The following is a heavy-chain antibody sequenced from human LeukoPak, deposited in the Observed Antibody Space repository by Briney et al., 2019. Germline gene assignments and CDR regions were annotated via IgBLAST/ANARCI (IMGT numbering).Heavy chain of an antibody. V-gene: IGHV1-18*01. D-gene: IGHD3-10*01. CDR1: GYTFTSYG. Sequence: GASVKVSCKASGYTFTSYGIRWVRQAPGHGLEWIGWITAYNGNTNYAQKIQGRVTMTTDTSTSTAYMELRSLRSDDTAVYYCARGGKYYGSGSYYTYYYYMDVWGKGTTVTISS. CDR3: ARGGKYYGSGSYYTYYYYMDV. CDR2: ITAYNGNT. J-gene: IGHJ6*03.